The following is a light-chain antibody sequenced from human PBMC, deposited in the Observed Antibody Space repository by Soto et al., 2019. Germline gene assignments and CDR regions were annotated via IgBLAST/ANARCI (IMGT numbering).Light chain of an antibody. V-gene: IGLV7-43*01. J-gene: IGLJ3*02. CDR2: DTS. CDR3: LLYYGGTHWV. Sequence: QAVVTQAPSLTVSPGGTVTLTCASTTGAVTSGHYPNWFQQKPGQAPRTLMYDTSNKHSWTPARFSGSLLGGKAALTLSGVQPEDEAEYYCLLYYGGTHWVFGGGTKLTVL. CDR1: TGAVTSGHY.